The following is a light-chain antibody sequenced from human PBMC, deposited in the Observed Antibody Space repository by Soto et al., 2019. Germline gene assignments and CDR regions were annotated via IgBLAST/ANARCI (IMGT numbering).Light chain of an antibody. CDR1: SSDVGGYNY. J-gene: IGLJ2*01. CDR2: EVS. Sequence: QSVLTQPPSASGSPGQSVTISCIGTSSDVGGYNYVSWYQQHPGKAPKLMIYEVSKRPSGVPDRFSGSKSGNTASLTVSGLRAEGEADYYCSSYAASNNLGVFGGGTKVTVL. V-gene: IGLV2-8*01. CDR3: SSYAASNNLGV.